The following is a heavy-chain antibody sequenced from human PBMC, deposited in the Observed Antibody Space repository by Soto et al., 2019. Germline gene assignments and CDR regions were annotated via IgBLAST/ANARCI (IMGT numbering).Heavy chain of an antibody. J-gene: IGHJ6*02. CDR3: EADRSGYDPRYYGMAV. V-gene: IGHV1-58*01. CDR2: IVVGSGNT. Sequence: QMQLVQSGPEVKKPGTSVKVSCKASGFTFTSSAVQWVRQARGQRLEWIGWIVVGSGNTNYAQKFQERVTITRDMYTSTTYMELRSLRSEDTAVYYCEADRSGYDPRYYGMAVWGQGTTVTVSS. D-gene: IGHD5-12*01. CDR1: GFTFTSSA.